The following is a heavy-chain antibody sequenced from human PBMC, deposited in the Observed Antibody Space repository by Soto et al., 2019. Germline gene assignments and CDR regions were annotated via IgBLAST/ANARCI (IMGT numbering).Heavy chain of an antibody. J-gene: IGHJ4*02. D-gene: IGHD5-18*01. V-gene: IGHV3-33*06. CDR3: AKDEGRYTYGLRDC. CDR2: IWYDGSYK. CDR1: GFTFSNYD. Sequence: GASLRLSSAASGFTFSNYDMHWVRQAPGKGLEWVAVIWYDGSYKYYADSVKGHFTISRDNSRTTLYLQMNSLRAEDTAVYYCAKDEGRYTYGLRDCWGQGTLVTVSS.